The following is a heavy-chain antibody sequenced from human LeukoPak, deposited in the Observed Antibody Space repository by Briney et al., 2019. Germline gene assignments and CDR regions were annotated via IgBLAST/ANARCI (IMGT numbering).Heavy chain of an antibody. Sequence: PGGSLRLSCAGSGFTFDDYGMGWVSQAPGKGLEWASGINWNGGSAGYADSVKGRFTISRDNAKNSLYLQMNSLRAEDTALYYCARDGYNYGNGFDYWGQGTLVTVSS. D-gene: IGHD5-18*01. CDR2: INWNGGSA. CDR1: GFTFDDYG. J-gene: IGHJ4*02. V-gene: IGHV3-20*04. CDR3: ARDGYNYGNGFDY.